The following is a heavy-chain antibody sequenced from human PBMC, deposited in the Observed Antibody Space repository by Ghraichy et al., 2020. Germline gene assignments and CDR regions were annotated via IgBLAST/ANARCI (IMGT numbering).Heavy chain of an antibody. Sequence: GGSLRLSCAASGFTFDDYAMHWVRQAPGKGLEWVSGVSWNSGRIGYADAVKGRFTISRDNAKNSLYLQMNSLRAEDTALYYCAKDYYYDGSGYLAYWGQGTLVTVSS. CDR3: AKDYYYDGSGYLAY. CDR1: GFTFDDYA. V-gene: IGHV3-9*01. CDR2: VSWNSGRI. J-gene: IGHJ4*02. D-gene: IGHD3-22*01.